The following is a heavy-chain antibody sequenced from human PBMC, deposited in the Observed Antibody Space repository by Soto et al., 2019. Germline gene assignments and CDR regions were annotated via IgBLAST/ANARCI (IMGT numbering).Heavy chain of an antibody. CDR1: GYTFTSYA. CDR2: INAGNGNT. J-gene: IGHJ4*02. V-gene: IGHV1-3*01. CDR3: ARDESSFITAYFDY. D-gene: IGHD3-10*01. Sequence: QVQLVQSGAEVKKPGASVKVSCKASGYTFTSYAMHWVRQAPGQRLEWMGWINAGNGNTKYSQKFQGRVTITRDTSASTAYMELSSLRSEDTAVYYCARDESSFITAYFDYWGQGTLVTVSS.